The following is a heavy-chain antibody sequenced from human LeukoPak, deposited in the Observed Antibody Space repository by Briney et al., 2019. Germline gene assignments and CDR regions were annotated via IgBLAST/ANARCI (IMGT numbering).Heavy chain of an antibody. CDR1: GFSFSSFW. D-gene: IGHD3-10*01. Sequence: GGSLSLSCAASGFSFSSFWMSWVRQAPGKGLEWVSAISGSGGSTYYADSVKGRFTISRDNSKNTLYLQMNSLRAEDTAVYYCAAVIVDYWGQGTLVTVSS. V-gene: IGHV3-23*01. CDR3: AAVIVDY. CDR2: ISGSGGST. J-gene: IGHJ4*02.